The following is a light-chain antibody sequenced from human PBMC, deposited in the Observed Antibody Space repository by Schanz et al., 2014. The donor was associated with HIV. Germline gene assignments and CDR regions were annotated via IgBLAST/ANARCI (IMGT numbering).Light chain of an antibody. V-gene: IGKV1-5*03. Sequence: DIQMTQSPSTLSASVGDRVTITCRASQNIGNWLAWYQQKPGKAPNLLIYQASVLKTGVPSRFSGSRSGTEFTLTISSLQPDDFATYYCQQCVTYPYTFGQGTKLEIK. J-gene: IGKJ2*01. CDR3: QQCVTYPYT. CDR1: QNIGNW. CDR2: QAS.